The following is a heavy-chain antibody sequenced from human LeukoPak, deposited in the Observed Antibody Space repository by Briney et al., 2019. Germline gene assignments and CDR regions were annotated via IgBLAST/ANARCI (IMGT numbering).Heavy chain of an antibody. CDR2: IIPIFGTA. D-gene: IGHD2-8*02. Sequence: ASVKVSCKASGGTFSSYAISWVRQAPGQGLEWMGGIIPIFGTANYAQKFQGRVTITADESTSPAYMELSSLRSEDTAVYYCARRGPGGYYYMDVWGKGTTVTVSS. J-gene: IGHJ6*03. CDR1: GGTFSSYA. V-gene: IGHV1-69*13. CDR3: ARRGPGGYYYMDV.